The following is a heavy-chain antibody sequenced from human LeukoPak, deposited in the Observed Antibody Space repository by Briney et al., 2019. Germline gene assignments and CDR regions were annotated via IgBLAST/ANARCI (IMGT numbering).Heavy chain of an antibody. Sequence: GGSLRLSCEASGFDFSNSAIHWVRQAPGEGLEWVAVIWYTGVFRSYVQSVEGRFTISRDNSRNTAFLQMSSLRDEDTAVYYCAKGSGSYYGKFDFWGQGTLVAVS. CDR3: AKGSGSYYGKFDF. CDR2: IWYTGVFR. J-gene: IGHJ5*01. CDR1: GFDFSNSA. V-gene: IGHV3-33*06. D-gene: IGHD1-26*01.